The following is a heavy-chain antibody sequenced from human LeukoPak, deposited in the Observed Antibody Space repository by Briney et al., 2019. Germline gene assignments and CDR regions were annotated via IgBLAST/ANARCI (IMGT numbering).Heavy chain of an antibody. D-gene: IGHD3-10*01. J-gene: IGHJ4*02. Sequence: PSETLSLTCTVSGGSISSGDWWSWVRQPPGKGLEWIGYIYHSGITNYNPSLKSRVTISVDTSKNQFSLKLSSVTAADTAVYYCAKGLRSIMVRGVIGTHFWGQGTLVTVSS. CDR2: IYHSGIT. CDR3: AKGLRSIMVRGVIGTHF. V-gene: IGHV4-61*08. CDR1: GGSISSGDW.